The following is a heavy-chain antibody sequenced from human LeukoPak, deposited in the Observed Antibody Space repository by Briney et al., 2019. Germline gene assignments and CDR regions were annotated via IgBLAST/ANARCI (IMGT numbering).Heavy chain of an antibody. V-gene: IGHV3-30*02. CDR1: GLTFSTYG. CDR2: IRYDGSNK. CDR3: ARGGYSGFDY. J-gene: IGHJ4*02. D-gene: IGHD5-12*01. Sequence: PGGSLRLSCAASGLTFSTYGMHWVRQAPGKGLEWVAFIRYDGSNKYYADSVKGRFTISRDNSKNTLYLQMNSLRTEDTAVYYCARGGYSGFDYWGQGTLVTVSS.